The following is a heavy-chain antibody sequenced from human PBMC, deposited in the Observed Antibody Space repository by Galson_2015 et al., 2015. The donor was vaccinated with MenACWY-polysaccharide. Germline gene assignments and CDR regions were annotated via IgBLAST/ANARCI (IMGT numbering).Heavy chain of an antibody. CDR2: MNPNSANK. D-gene: IGHD6-6*01. CDR1: EYTFTSYD. J-gene: IGHJ2*01. Sequence: SLKVSCKASEYTFTSYDINWVRQAPGQGLEWMGWMNPNSANKGHGKKFQGRVTMTRNTSMSTAYMELSSLRFEDTAVYYCARGGAARRDWYFDLWGRGTLVTVSS. V-gene: IGHV1-8*02. CDR3: ARGGAARRDWYFDL.